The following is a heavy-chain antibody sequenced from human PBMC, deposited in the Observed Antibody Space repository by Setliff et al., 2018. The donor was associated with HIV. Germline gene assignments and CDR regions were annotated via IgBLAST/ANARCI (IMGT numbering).Heavy chain of an antibody. V-gene: IGHV1-69*04. CDR1: GYIFTDYY. Sequence: SVKVSCKASGYIFTDYYMHWVRQAPGQGLDWMGRIIPILGVANYAQRFQGKVTITADKSTSTAYMELTSLRFDDTAMYYCVRGVQSPPHYSYYYMDVWGEGTMVTVSS. J-gene: IGHJ6*03. CDR2: IIPILGVA. CDR3: VRGVQSPPHYSYYYMDV. D-gene: IGHD3-3*01.